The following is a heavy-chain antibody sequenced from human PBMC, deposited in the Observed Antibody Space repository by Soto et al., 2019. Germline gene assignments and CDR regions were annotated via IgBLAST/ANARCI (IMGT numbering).Heavy chain of an antibody. CDR2: IYYSGST. CDR3: ASTSPSFYGDYRVFDY. CDR1: GGSISSYY. D-gene: IGHD4-17*01. V-gene: IGHV4-59*01. Sequence: SETLSLTCTVSGGSISSYYWSWIRQPPGKGLEWIGYIYYSGSTNYNPSLKSRVTISVDTSKNQFSLKLSSVTAADTAVYYCASTSPSFYGDYRVFDYWGQGTLVTVSS. J-gene: IGHJ4*02.